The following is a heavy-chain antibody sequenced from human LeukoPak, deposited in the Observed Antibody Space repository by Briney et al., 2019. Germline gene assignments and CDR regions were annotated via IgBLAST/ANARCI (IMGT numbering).Heavy chain of an antibody. CDR1: GYTFTMYY. D-gene: IGHD3-22*01. Sequence: ASVKVSCKASGYTFTMYYIHWVRQAPGQGLEWMGMINPSDGATTYAQKFQGRVTITTDESTSTAYMELSSLRSEDTAVYYCARASMIVVVKGAFDIWGQGTMVTVSS. J-gene: IGHJ3*02. CDR3: ARASMIVVVKGAFDI. CDR2: INPSDGAT. V-gene: IGHV1-46*01.